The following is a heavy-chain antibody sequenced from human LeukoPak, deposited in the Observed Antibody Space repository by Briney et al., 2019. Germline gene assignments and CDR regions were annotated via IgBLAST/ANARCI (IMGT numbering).Heavy chain of an antibody. V-gene: IGHV3-7*03. J-gene: IGHJ4*02. D-gene: IGHD3-22*01. CDR1: GFTFSSYW. CDR2: INKDGGEK. CDR3: ARRHYDSSGYWALLDY. Sequence: HPGGSLRLSCAASGFTFSSYWMSWVRQAPGKGLEWVANINKDGGEKYYVDSVKGRFTISRDNAKNSLYLQMNSLRADDTAVYYCARRHYDSSGYWALLDYWGQGTLVPVSS.